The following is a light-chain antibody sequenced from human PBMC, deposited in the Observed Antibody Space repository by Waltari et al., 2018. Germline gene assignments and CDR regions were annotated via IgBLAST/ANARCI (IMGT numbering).Light chain of an antibody. J-gene: IGKJ4*01. V-gene: IGKV1-27*01. Sequence: DIQMTQSPSSLSASVGDRVTITCRASQGISNYLAWYQQKPEKVPKLLIYAASTLQSGVPSRFSGSGSGTDFTLTISSLQPEDVATYYCQKYNSAPRITFGGGTKVEIK. CDR3: QKYNSAPRIT. CDR1: QGISNY. CDR2: AAS.